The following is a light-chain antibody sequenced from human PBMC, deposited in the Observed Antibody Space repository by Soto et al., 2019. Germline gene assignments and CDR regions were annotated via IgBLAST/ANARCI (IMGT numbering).Light chain of an antibody. Sequence: QSALTQPRSVSGPPGQSVSISCSGTSSDVGTYNYVSWYQQHPGKAPKLMIYDVSKRPSGVPDRFSGSKSGNTASLTISGLQAEDEADYYCGTWDSSLSAVVFGGGTKLTVL. CDR2: DVS. CDR3: GTWDSSLSAVV. J-gene: IGLJ2*01. CDR1: SSDVGTYNY. V-gene: IGLV2-11*01.